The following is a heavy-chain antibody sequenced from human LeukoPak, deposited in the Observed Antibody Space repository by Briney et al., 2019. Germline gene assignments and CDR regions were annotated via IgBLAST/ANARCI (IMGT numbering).Heavy chain of an antibody. CDR2: ISFDVNIK. D-gene: IGHD3-10*01. J-gene: IGHJ4*02. CDR3: ARGPGAANGVDFDY. Sequence: PGGSLRLSCAGTGFTFNDYVIHWVRQAPGEGLEWVAVISFDVNIKYYADSVRGRFTISRDTSKNTVYLQMNSLRTEDTAVYYCARGPGAANGVDFDYWGQGTLVTVSS. CDR1: GFTFNDYV. V-gene: IGHV3-30-3*01.